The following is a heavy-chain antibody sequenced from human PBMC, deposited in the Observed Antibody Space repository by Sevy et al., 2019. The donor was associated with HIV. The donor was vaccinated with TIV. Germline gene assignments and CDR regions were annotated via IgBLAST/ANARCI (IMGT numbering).Heavy chain of an antibody. V-gene: IGHV3-74*01. CDR3: ARERQERRTNYYYGMDV. J-gene: IGHJ6*02. Sequence: GGSLRLSCAASGFTFSSYWMHWVRQAPGKGLVWVSRINSDGSSTRYADSVKGRFTISRDNAKNTQYLQMNSLRAEDTAVYYCARERQERRTNYYYGMDVWGQGTTVTVSS. CDR2: INSDGSST. CDR1: GFTFSSYW. D-gene: IGHD1-1*01.